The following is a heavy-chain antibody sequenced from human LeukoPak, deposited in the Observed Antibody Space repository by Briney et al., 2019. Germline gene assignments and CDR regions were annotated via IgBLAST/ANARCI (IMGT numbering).Heavy chain of an antibody. Sequence: SQTLSLTCTVSGGSISSGDYYWSWIRQPPGKGLEWIGYIYYSGITYYNPTLKSRVTISVDTSNNQFSLKLSSVTAADTAVYYCARDLPALVPVYWGQGTLVTVSS. CDR1: GGSISSGDYY. V-gene: IGHV4-30-4*01. CDR2: IYYSGIT. J-gene: IGHJ4*02. CDR3: ARDLPALVPVY. D-gene: IGHD5-18*01.